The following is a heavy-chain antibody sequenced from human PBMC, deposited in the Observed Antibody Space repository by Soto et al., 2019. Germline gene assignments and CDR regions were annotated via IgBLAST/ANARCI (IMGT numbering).Heavy chain of an antibody. Sequence: PSETLSLTCTVSGGSISSYYWSWIRQPPGKGLEWIGYIYYSGSTNYNPSLKSRVTISVDTSKNQFSLKLSSVTAADTAVYYCARDRLYYDILTGYYTSYFDYWGQGTLVTSPQ. D-gene: IGHD3-9*01. CDR1: GGSISSYY. J-gene: IGHJ4*02. CDR2: IYYSGST. CDR3: ARDRLYYDILTGYYTSYFDY. V-gene: IGHV4-59*01.